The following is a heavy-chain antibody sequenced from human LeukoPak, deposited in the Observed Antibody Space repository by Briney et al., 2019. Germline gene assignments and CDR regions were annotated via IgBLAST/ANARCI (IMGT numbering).Heavy chain of an antibody. D-gene: IGHD2-2*01. CDR3: ARPADLHYYYYGMDV. CDR1: GFPVNNYY. CDR2: ISSGGTT. J-gene: IGHJ6*02. V-gene: IGHV3-53*01. Sequence: GGSLRLSCAASGFPVNNYYMTWPRQAPGKGLEWVSVISSGGTTYYADSVKGRFTISRDNSKNTLYLQMNSLRAEDTAVYYCARPADLHYYYYGMDVWGQGTTVTVSS.